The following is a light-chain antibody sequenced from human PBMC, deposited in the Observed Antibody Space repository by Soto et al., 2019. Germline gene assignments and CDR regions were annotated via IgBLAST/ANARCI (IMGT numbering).Light chain of an antibody. CDR3: APWADSLNDNV. J-gene: IGLJ6*01. Sequence: QSVLTQPPSASGTPGQRVSVSCSGCSCNIGTNTVNWYQHLPGTAPKLLIHNNYQRPSGVPDRFSGSKSGTSASLAFSGLQTEDEAGYSCAPWADSLNDNVFASGTQLTVL. V-gene: IGLV1-44*01. CDR2: NNY. CDR1: SCNIGTNT.